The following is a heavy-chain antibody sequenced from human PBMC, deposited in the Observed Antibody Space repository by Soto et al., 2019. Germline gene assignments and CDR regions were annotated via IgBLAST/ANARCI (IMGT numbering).Heavy chain of an antibody. CDR3: ARVIAVAGNWFDP. D-gene: IGHD6-19*01. CDR1: GGSISSYY. Sequence: SETLSLTCAVSGGSISSYYWSWIRQPPGKGLEWIGYIYYSGSTNYNPSLKSRVTISVDTSKNQFSLKLSSVTAADTAVYYCARVIAVAGNWFDPWGQGTLVTVSS. V-gene: IGHV4-59*01. CDR2: IYYSGST. J-gene: IGHJ5*02.